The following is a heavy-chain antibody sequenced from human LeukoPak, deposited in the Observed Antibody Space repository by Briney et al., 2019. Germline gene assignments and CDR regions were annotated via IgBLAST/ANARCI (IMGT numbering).Heavy chain of an antibody. Sequence: GGSLRLSCAASGFTFSSYSMNWVRQAPGKGLEWGSYISSSSSTIYYADSVKGPFTISRDNANPSLYLQMNSLRAEDTAVYYCARVSGYSSSWYHNWYFDLWGHGTLVTVSS. D-gene: IGHD6-13*01. CDR2: ISSSSSTI. J-gene: IGHJ2*01. CDR3: ARVSGYSSSWYHNWYFDL. V-gene: IGHV3-48*04. CDR1: GFTFSSYS.